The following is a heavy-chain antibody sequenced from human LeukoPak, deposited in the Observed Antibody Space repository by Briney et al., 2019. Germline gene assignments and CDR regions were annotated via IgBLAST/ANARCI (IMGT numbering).Heavy chain of an antibody. Sequence: QTGGSLRLSCAASGFTFSSYAMSWVRQAPGKGLEWVSYISSSSSTIYYADSVKGRFTISRDNAKNSLYLQMNSLRAEDTAVYYCAREAYYSNSAWGQGTLVTVSS. CDR3: AREAYYSNSA. CDR1: GFTFSSYA. J-gene: IGHJ5*02. D-gene: IGHD4-11*01. V-gene: IGHV3-48*04. CDR2: ISSSSSTI.